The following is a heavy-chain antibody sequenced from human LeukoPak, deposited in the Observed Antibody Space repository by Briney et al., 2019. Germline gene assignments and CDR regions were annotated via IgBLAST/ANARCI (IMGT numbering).Heavy chain of an antibody. V-gene: IGHV4-39*07. J-gene: IGHJ4*02. CDR1: VGSISSGNYY. Sequence: SETLSLTSTVSVGSISSGNYYWGWIRQPRGGWLECIGYIYYSGSTYYNPSLKSRVTISVDTSKNQYSLKLTSVPAADTAVYYCARVATGKGYPFDYWGQGTLVTVSS. CDR3: ARVATGKGYPFDY. D-gene: IGHD1-1*01. CDR2: IYYSGST.